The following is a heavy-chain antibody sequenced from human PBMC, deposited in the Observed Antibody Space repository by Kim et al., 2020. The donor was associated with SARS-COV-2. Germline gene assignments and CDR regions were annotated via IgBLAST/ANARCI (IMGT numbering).Heavy chain of an antibody. Sequence: ASVKVSCKASGYTFTSYAMHWVRQAPGQRLEWMGWINAGNGNTKYSQNFQGRVTITRDTSASTAYMELSSLRSEDTAVYYCARGGYCSSTSCYAGWFDPWGQGTLVTVSS. CDR2: INAGNGNT. V-gene: IGHV1-3*01. CDR3: ARGGYCSSTSCYAGWFDP. D-gene: IGHD2-2*01. CDR1: GYTFTSYA. J-gene: IGHJ5*02.